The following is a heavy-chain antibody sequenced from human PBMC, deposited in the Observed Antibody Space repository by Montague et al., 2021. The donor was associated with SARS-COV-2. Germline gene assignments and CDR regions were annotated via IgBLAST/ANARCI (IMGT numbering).Heavy chain of an antibody. V-gene: IGHV5-51*01. Sequence: QSGAEVKKPGESLKISCKGSGYSFTSYWIDWVRQMPGKGLEWMGIIYPGDSDTRYSPSFHGQVTISADKSISTAYLQWGSLKASDTAMYYCSRHPRYCSGGSSYYGGEFDYWCQGTLVTVSS. J-gene: IGHJ4*02. CDR3: SRHPRYCSGGSSYYGGEFDY. CDR2: IYPGDSDT. CDR1: GYSFTSYW. D-gene: IGHD2-15*01.